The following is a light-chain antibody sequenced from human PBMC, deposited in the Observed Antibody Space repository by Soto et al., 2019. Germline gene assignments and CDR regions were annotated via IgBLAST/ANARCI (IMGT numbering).Light chain of an antibody. CDR2: EVT. J-gene: IGLJ1*01. CDR3: SSYTGSSALVYV. CDR1: SSDGGGYNY. V-gene: IGLV2-14*01. Sequence: QSVLTQPASVSGSPGQSITISCTGTSSDGGGYNYVSWYQQHPGKAPKLMIYEVTNRPSGVPNRFSGSQSANTASLTISGLQAEDEADYYRSSYTGSSALVYVFGTGTRSPS.